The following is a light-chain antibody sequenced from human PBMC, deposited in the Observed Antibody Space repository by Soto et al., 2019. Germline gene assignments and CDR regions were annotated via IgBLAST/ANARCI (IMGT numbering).Light chain of an antibody. CDR3: QQYDNLPVT. CDR2: DAS. J-gene: IGKJ4*01. V-gene: IGKV1-33*01. Sequence: DIQMTQSPSSLSASVGDRVTITCQASQDISNYLNWYQQKPGKAPKLLIYDASNLETGVPSRFSGSGSGTDFTFTISSLQPEGIATYYCQQYDNLPVTFGGGTKVDIK. CDR1: QDISNY.